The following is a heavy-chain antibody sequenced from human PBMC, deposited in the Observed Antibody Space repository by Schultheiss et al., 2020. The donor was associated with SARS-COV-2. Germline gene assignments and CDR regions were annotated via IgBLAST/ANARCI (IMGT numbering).Heavy chain of an antibody. CDR2: MYSGGSR. D-gene: IGHD4-23*01. V-gene: IGHV3-53*01. Sequence: GGSLRLSCAASGLSVSSNYMSWVRQAPGRGLEWVSVMYSGGSRHYADSVKGRFTISRDNSKNTLYLQMNSLRAEDTAVYYCARDRIDYGGNLPPGYWGQGTLVTVSS. J-gene: IGHJ4*02. CDR1: GLSVSSNY. CDR3: ARDRIDYGGNLPPGY.